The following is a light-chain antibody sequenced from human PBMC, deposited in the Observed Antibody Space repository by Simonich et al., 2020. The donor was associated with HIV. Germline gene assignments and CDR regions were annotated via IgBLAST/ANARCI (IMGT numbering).Light chain of an antibody. Sequence: EIVLTQSPGTLSLSPGERATLSCRSSPSVDSSFLAWYQQKPGLAPRLLMSDASSRATGIPYRFSGSGSGTDFTLTISRLEPEDFAVYYCQQYGRSPLTFGGGTKVEI. CDR1: PSVDSSF. CDR2: DAS. CDR3: QQYGRSPLT. V-gene: IGKV3D-20*01. J-gene: IGKJ4*01.